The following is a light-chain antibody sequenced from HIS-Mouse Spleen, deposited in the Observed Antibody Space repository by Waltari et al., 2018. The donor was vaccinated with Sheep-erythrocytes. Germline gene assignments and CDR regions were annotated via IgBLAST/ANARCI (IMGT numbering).Light chain of an antibody. CDR2: EVS. CDR3: SSYAGSNNYV. V-gene: IGLV2-8*01. CDR1: SSDVGGYNY. J-gene: IGLJ1*01. Sequence: QSALTQPPSASGSPGQSVTISCTGTSSDVGGYNYVYWYQQPPGKAPNLMIYEVSKRPSGVPDRFSGSKSGNTASLTVSGLQAEDEADYYCSSYAGSNNYVFGTGTKVTVL.